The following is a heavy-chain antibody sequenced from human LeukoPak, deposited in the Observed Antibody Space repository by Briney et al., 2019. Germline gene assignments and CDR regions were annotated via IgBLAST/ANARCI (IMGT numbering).Heavy chain of an antibody. CDR1: GYTFTSYA. Sequence: VASVKVSCKASGYTFTSYAMHWVRQAPGQRLEWMGWINAGNGNTKYSQKFQGRVTITRDTSASTAYMEQSSLRSEDTAVYYCARSARYDNFDYWGQGTLVTVSS. J-gene: IGHJ4*02. CDR3: ARSARYDNFDY. D-gene: IGHD3-22*01. CDR2: INAGNGNT. V-gene: IGHV1-3*01.